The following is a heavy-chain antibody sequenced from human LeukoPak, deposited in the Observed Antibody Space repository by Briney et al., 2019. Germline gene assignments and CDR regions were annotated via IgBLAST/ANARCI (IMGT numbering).Heavy chain of an antibody. CDR3: ARLSPDFWSGYYRKHDAFDI. J-gene: IGHJ3*02. Sequence: SETLSLTCTVSGGSISSSSYYWGWIRQPPGKGLEWVGSIYYSGSPYYYPSLKSRVTISVDTSKNQFSLKLISVTAADTAVYYCARLSPDFWSGYYRKHDAFDIWGQGTMVTVSS. CDR1: GGSISSSSYY. CDR2: IYYSGSP. V-gene: IGHV4-39*07. D-gene: IGHD3-3*01.